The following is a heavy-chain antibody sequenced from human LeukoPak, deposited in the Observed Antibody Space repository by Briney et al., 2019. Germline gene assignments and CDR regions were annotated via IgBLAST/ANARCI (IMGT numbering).Heavy chain of an antibody. CDR3: ARGLRYCSGGSCSSGFDY. CDR1: GGSISSSSYY. D-gene: IGHD2-15*01. Sequence: SETLSLTCTVSGGSISSSSYYWGWIRQPPGKGLEWIGEINHSGSTNYNPSLKSRVTISVDTSKNQFSLKLSSVTAADTAVYYCARGLRYCSGGSCSSGFDYWGQGTLVTVSS. V-gene: IGHV4-39*07. J-gene: IGHJ4*02. CDR2: INHSGST.